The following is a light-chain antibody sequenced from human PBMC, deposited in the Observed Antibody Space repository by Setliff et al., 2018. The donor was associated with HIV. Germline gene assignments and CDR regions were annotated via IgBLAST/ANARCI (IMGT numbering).Light chain of an antibody. CDR1: SSDIGSYDL. CDR2: EVT. J-gene: IGLJ2*01. CDR3: SSYTITNTVI. V-gene: IGLV2-14*02. Sequence: QSALTQPASVSGSPGQSITISCTGTSSDIGSYDLVSWFQQHPGKAPKAIIYEVTKRPSGVSNRFSGSKSGNTASLTISGLQTEDEADYYCSSYTITNTVIFGGGTKVTVL.